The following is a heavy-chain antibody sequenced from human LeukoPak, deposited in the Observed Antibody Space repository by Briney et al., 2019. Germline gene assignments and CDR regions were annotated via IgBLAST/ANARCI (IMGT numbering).Heavy chain of an antibody. CDR1: GFTFSNYW. J-gene: IGHJ4*02. V-gene: IGHV3-74*01. CDR2: INSDGSIT. CDR3: ATSDYDSRYYFDF. D-gene: IGHD3-3*01. Sequence: PGGSLRLSCAASGFTFSNYWMHWVRQAPGKGLLWVSRINSDGSITDYADSVKGRFTMSRDNAKNTLYLQVNTLRAEDTAVYYCATSDYDSRYYFDFWGQGTLVTVSS.